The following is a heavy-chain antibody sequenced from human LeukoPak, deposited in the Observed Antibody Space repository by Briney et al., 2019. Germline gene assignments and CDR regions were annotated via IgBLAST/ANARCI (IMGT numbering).Heavy chain of an antibody. Sequence: GGSLRLSCVVSGFTFNTYTMHWVRQAPGKGLEWVAVISYDGSNKYCADSVKGRFTISRDNSKNTLSLQMSSLRPEDTAVYYCAKVSVDSVWGDYFDYWGQGTLVTVSS. D-gene: IGHD5/OR15-5a*01. V-gene: IGHV3-30-3*01. CDR1: GFTFNTYT. CDR3: AKVSVDSVWGDYFDY. J-gene: IGHJ4*02. CDR2: ISYDGSNK.